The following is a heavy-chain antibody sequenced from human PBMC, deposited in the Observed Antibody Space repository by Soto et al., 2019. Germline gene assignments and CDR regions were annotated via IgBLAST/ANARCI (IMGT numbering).Heavy chain of an antibody. Sequence: QVQLVQSGAEVKKPGASVKVSCKASGYTFTSYDINWVRQATGQGLEWMGWMNPNSGNTGYAQKFQGRVTMTRNTSISTAYMELSILRSEDTAVYYCARRAGIAYYYGMDVWGQGTTVTVSS. D-gene: IGHD6-13*01. V-gene: IGHV1-8*01. CDR3: ARRAGIAYYYGMDV. J-gene: IGHJ6*02. CDR1: GYTFTSYD. CDR2: MNPNSGNT.